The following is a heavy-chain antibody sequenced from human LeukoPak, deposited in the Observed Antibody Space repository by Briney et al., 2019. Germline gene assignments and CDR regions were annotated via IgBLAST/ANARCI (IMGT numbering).Heavy chain of an antibody. D-gene: IGHD3-22*01. V-gene: IGHV4-59*01. J-gene: IGHJ4*02. CDR1: GGSISSYY. CDR2: IYYSGST. Sequence: SETLSLTCTVSGGSISSYYWSWIRQPPGKGLEWIGYIYYSGSTNYNPSLKSRVTISVDTSKNQFSLKLSSVTAADTAVYYCARGAGSYDSRAYFDYWGQGTLVTVSS. CDR3: ARGAGSYDSRAYFDY.